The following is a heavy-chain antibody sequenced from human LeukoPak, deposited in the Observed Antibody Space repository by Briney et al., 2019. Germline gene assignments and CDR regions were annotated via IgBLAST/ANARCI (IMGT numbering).Heavy chain of an antibody. Sequence: GGSLRLSCAASGFTFNRNAISWVRQAPGKGLEWVAVIWYDGSNKYYADSVNGRFTISRDNSKNTLYLQMNSLRAEDTAVYYCARDYIVVVPAAMSYYYYGMDVWGQGTTVTVSS. CDR3: ARDYIVVVPAAMSYYYYGMDV. J-gene: IGHJ6*02. V-gene: IGHV3-33*08. D-gene: IGHD2-2*01. CDR2: IWYDGSNK. CDR1: GFTFNRNA.